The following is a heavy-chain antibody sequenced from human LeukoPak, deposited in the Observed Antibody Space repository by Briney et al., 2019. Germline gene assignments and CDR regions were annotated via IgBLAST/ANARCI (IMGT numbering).Heavy chain of an antibody. CDR3: ARDKSGLPLWFGESPRYFDY. J-gene: IGHJ4*02. CDR1: GGTFSSYA. Sequence: SVKVSCKASGGTFSSYAISWVRQAPGQGLEWMGGIIPIFGTANYAQKFQGRVTITADESTSTAYMELRSLRSDDTAVYYCARDKSGLPLWFGESPRYFDYWGQGTLVTVSS. CDR2: IIPIFGTA. D-gene: IGHD3-10*01. V-gene: IGHV1-69*01.